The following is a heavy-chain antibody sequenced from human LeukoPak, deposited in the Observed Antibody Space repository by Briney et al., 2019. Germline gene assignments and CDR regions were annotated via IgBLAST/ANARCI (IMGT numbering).Heavy chain of an antibody. CDR2: IVVGSGNT. Sequence: SVKVSCKASGFTFTSSVVQWVRQARGQRLEWIGCIVVGSGNTNYAQKFQERVTITRDMSTSTAYMELSSLRFEDTAVYYCAADRAGSYLRFVYWGQGTPVTVSS. D-gene: IGHD3-10*01. CDR3: AADRAGSYLRFVY. J-gene: IGHJ4*02. V-gene: IGHV1-58*01. CDR1: GFTFTSSV.